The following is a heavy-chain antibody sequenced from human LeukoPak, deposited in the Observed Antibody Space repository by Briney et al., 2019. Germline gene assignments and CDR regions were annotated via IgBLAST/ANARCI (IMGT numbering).Heavy chain of an antibody. CDR2: IKTKTDGGTT. J-gene: IGHJ4*02. D-gene: IGHD1-26*01. Sequence: GGSLRLSCAASGFTFSNAWMSWVRQAPGKGLEWVGRIKTKTDGGTTDYAAPVKGRFTISRDDSKNTLYLQMNSLKTEDTAVYYCAKVSLKEWEITGYYFDYWGQGTLVTVSS. V-gene: IGHV3-15*01. CDR1: GFTFSNAW. CDR3: AKVSLKEWEITGYYFDY.